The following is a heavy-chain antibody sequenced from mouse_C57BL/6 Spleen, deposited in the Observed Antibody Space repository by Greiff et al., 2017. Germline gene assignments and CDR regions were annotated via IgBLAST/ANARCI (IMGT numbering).Heavy chain of an antibody. V-gene: IGHV1-15*01. CDR2: IDPETGGT. J-gene: IGHJ2*01. D-gene: IGHD1-1*01. Sequence: QVQLKQSGAELVRPGASVTLSCKASGYTFTDYEMHWVKQTPVHGLEWIGAIDPETGGTAYNQKFKGKAILTADKSSSTAYMELRSLTSEDSAVYYCTLYYGSSYPYYFDYWGQGTTLTVSS. CDR3: TLYYGSSYPYYFDY. CDR1: GYTFTDYE.